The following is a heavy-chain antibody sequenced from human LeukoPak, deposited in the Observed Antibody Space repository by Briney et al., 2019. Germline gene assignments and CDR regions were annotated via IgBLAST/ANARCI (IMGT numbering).Heavy chain of an antibody. Sequence: PSGTLSLTCAVSVGSISSSNWWNWVRQPPGKELEWIGEIYHSGTTNYNPSLKSRVTISVDKSKNQFSPKLSSVTAADTAVYYCAKGTSVGTLDFWGQGTLVTVSS. CDR2: IYHSGTT. CDR3: AKGTSVGTLDF. CDR1: VGSISSSNW. D-gene: IGHD1-26*01. J-gene: IGHJ4*02. V-gene: IGHV4-4*02.